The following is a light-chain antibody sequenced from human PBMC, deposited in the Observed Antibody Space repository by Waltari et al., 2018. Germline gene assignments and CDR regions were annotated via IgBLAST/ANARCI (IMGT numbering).Light chain of an antibody. CDR3: QQYVGPPPT. CDR2: DAS. V-gene: IGKV3-20*01. J-gene: IGKJ5*01. CDR1: QSFSTTY. Sequence: ELGLTQSPGSRSLSPWERATLSCRASQSFSTTYLAWYQQKPGQAPRLLIYDASSRATGIPHRFSGSGSGTDFTLTISRVEPEDFAVYYCQQYVGPPPTFGQGTRLEIK.